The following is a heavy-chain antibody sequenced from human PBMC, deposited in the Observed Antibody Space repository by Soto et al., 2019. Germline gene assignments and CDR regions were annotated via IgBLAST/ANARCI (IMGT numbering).Heavy chain of an antibody. V-gene: IGHV3-30-3*01. CDR3: ARGLALSLYYGMDV. D-gene: IGHD2-15*01. CDR2: ISYDGSNK. CDR1: GFTFSSYA. J-gene: IGHJ6*02. Sequence: GGSLRLSCAASGFTFSSYAMHWVRQAPGKGLEWVAVISYDGSNKYYADSVKGRFTISRDNSKNTLYLQMNSLRAEDTAVYYCARGLALSLYYGMDVWGQGTTVTVSS.